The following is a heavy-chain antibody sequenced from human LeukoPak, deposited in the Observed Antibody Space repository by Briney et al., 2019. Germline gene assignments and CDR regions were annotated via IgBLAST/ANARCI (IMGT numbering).Heavy chain of an antibody. J-gene: IGHJ6*03. CDR1: GFTFDDYG. Sequence: GGSLRLSCAASGFTFDDYGMSWVRQAPGKGLEWVSGINWNGGSTGYADSVKGRFTISRDNAKNSLYLQMNSQRAEDTALYYCARYSYYDFWSGYMDVWGKGTTVTVSS. V-gene: IGHV3-20*04. CDR3: ARYSYYDFWSGYMDV. D-gene: IGHD3-3*01. CDR2: INWNGGST.